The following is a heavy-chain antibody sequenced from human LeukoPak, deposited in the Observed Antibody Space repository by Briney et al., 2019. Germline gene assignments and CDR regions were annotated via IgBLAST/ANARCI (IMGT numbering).Heavy chain of an antibody. Sequence: GGSLRLSCAASGFKFSNYAMTWVRQAPGKGLEWVSVITNGGDTYYVDSVKGRFSISRDNSENTLFLRMSSLRAEDTAIYYCAQGDTSAWSMYYHWGQGTLVTVSP. J-gene: IGHJ1*01. CDR1: GFKFSNYA. D-gene: IGHD6-19*01. CDR3: AQGDTSAWSMYYH. CDR2: ITNGGDT. V-gene: IGHV3-23*01.